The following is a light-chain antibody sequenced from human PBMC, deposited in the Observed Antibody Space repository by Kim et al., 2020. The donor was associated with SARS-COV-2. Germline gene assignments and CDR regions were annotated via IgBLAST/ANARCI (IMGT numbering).Light chain of an antibody. CDR1: QSISSW. Sequence: SASVGDRVTITCRASQSISSWLAWYQQKPGKAPKLLIYKASSVESGVPSRCSGSGSGTEFTLTISSLQPDDFATYYCQQYNSYSYTFGQGTKLEI. CDR3: QQYNSYSYT. J-gene: IGKJ2*01. V-gene: IGKV1-5*03. CDR2: KAS.